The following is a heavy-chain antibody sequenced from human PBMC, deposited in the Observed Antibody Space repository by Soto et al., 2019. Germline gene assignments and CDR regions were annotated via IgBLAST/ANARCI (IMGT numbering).Heavy chain of an antibody. CDR2: IYYSGST. Sequence: QVQLQESGPGLVKPSQTLSLTCTVSGGSISSGDYYWSWIRQPPGKGLEWIGYIYYSGSTYYNPSLKSRVTISVDTSKNQFALKLSSVPAADTAVYYCARDDSSGWYGGGFDYWGQGTLVTVSS. CDR3: ARDDSSGWYGGGFDY. D-gene: IGHD6-19*01. V-gene: IGHV4-30-4*01. J-gene: IGHJ4*02. CDR1: GGSISSGDYY.